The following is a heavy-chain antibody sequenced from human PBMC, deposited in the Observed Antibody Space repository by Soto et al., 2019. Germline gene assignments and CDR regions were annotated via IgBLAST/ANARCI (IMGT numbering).Heavy chain of an antibody. CDR2: IYYSGST. CDR3: ARPTKGGAYDL. J-gene: IGHJ3*01. CDR1: GGSISSYY. V-gene: IGHV4-59*08. Sequence: QVQLQESGPGLVKVSETLSLTCIVSGGSISSYYWSWIRQPPGKGLEWIGYIYYSGSTDYNPSLKSRVTISVDTSKIQCSLRLSSVTAADTAVYYCARPTKGGAYDLWGQGTMFTVSS.